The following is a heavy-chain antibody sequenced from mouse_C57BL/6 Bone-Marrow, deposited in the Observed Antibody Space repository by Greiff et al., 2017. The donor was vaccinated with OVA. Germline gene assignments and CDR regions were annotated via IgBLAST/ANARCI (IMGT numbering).Heavy chain of an antibody. Sequence: VQLQQSGAELVKPGASVKLSCKASGYTFTSYWMQWVKQRPGQGLEWIGEIDPSDSYTNYNQKFKGKATLTVDTSSSTAYMQLSSLTSEDSAVYYCAPLRYYAMDYWGQGTSVTVSS. CDR1: GYTFTSYW. CDR3: APLRYYAMDY. J-gene: IGHJ4*01. V-gene: IGHV1-50*01. D-gene: IGHD1-1*01. CDR2: IDPSDSYT.